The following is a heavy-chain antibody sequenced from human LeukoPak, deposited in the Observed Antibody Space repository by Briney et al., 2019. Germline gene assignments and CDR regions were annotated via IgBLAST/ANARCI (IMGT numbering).Heavy chain of an antibody. D-gene: IGHD3-22*01. CDR1: GGSISSGRYY. CDR2: IYTSGST. V-gene: IGHV4-61*02. J-gene: IGHJ3*02. Sequence: PSETLSLTCTVSGGSISSGRYYWSWIRQPAGKGLEWIGRIYTSGSTNYNPSLKSRVTISVDTSKNQFSLKLSSVTAVDTAVYYCARARGYYDRDAFDIWGQGTLVTVSS. CDR3: ARARGYYDRDAFDI.